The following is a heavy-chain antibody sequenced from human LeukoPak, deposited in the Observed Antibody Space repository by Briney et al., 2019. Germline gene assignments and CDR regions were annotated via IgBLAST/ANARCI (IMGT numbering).Heavy chain of an antibody. V-gene: IGHV3-53*01. CDR1: GFTVSSNY. Sequence: GGSLRLSCAASGFTVSSNYMSWVRQAPGKGLEWVSIIYSGGSTYYADSVKGRYTISRDNSKNTLYLQMNSLRAEDTAVYYCVKDYRSGGSGSYFFGDWGQGTLVTVSS. J-gene: IGHJ4*02. CDR3: VKDYRSGGSGSYFFGD. CDR2: IYSGGST. D-gene: IGHD3-10*01.